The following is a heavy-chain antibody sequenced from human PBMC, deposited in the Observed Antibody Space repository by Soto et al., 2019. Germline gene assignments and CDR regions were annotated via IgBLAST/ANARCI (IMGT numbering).Heavy chain of an antibody. CDR3: AQDKQGRRSSGLYSDY. CDR2: ISWDGVLR. J-gene: IGHJ4*02. D-gene: IGHD3-22*01. Sequence: PGGSLRLSGAASGFTFGDYTMHWVRQTPEKGLEWVSLISWDGVLRFYADSVEGRFTISRDNSKNSLYLQMSSLRTEDTALYYCAQDKQGRRSSGLYSDYWGQGTQVSVSP. V-gene: IGHV3-43*01. CDR1: GFTFGDYT.